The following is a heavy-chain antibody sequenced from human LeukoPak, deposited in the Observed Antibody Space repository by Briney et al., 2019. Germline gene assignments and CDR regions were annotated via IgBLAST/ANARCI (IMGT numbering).Heavy chain of an antibody. D-gene: IGHD3-3*01. CDR2: ISGSGGST. J-gene: IGHJ3*02. CDR3: AKEPYYDFWSGYSYDAFDI. Sequence: GGSLRLSCAASGFTFSSHAMSWVRQAPGKGLEWVSAISGSGGSTYYADSVKGRFTISRDNSKNTLYLQMNSLRVEGTAVYYRAKEPYYDFWSGYSYDAFDIWGQGTMVTVSS. CDR1: GFTFSSHA. V-gene: IGHV3-23*01.